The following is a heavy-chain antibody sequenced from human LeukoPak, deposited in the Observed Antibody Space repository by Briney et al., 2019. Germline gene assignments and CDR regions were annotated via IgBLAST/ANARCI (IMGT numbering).Heavy chain of an antibody. CDR2: ISSSSSYI. CDR1: GFTFSSYS. CDR3: ARDSYYDFWSGYYPDDY. V-gene: IGHV3-21*01. D-gene: IGHD3-3*01. J-gene: IGHJ4*02. Sequence: GGSLRLSCAASGFTFSSYSMNWVRQAPGKGLEWVSSISSSSSYIYYADSVKGRFTISRDNAKNSLYLQMNSLRAEDTAVYYCARDSYYDFWSGYYPDDYRGQGTLVTVSS.